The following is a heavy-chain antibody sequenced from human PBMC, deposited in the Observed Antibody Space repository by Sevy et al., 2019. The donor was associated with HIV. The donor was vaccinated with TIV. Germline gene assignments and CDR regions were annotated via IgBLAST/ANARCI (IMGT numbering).Heavy chain of an antibody. CDR3: ARDRSMVRGVIAFDY. D-gene: IGHD3-10*01. V-gene: IGHV3-11*04. CDR1: GFTFSDYY. J-gene: IGHJ4*02. Sequence: GGSLRLSCAASGFTFSDYYMSRIRQAPRKGLEWVSYISSSGSIIYYADSVKGRFTISRDNAKNSLYLQMNSLRAEDTAVYYCARDRSMVRGVIAFDYWGQGTLVTVSS. CDR2: ISSSGSII.